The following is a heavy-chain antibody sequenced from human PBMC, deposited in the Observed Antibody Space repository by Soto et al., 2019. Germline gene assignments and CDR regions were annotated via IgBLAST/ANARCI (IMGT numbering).Heavy chain of an antibody. CDR1: GYSFTSYW. CDR3: ARHPDIVVVPAAPDY. CDR2: IYPGDSDT. D-gene: IGHD2-2*01. V-gene: IGHV5-51*01. Sequence: PGESLKISCKGSGYSFTSYWIGWVRQMPGKGLEWMGIIYPGDSDTRYSPSFQGQVTISADKSISTAYLQWSSLKASDTAMYYCARHPDIVVVPAAPDYWGQGTLVTVSS. J-gene: IGHJ4*02.